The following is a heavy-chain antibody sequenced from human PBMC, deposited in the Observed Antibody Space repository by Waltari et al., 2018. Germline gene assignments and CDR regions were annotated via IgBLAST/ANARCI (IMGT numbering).Heavy chain of an antibody. CDR3: ARDMRGAYLFPAPFDF. J-gene: IGHJ4*02. V-gene: IGHV1-69*01. D-gene: IGHD3-16*01. Sequence: QVQLVQSGAEVKKPGSSVKVSCKASGDTFTSYGLNWVRQAPGQGLEWMGGITPASTALIYAQSFQGRVTITADESTTTAYIEVSSLRSEDTAMYYCARDMRGAYLFPAPFDFWGQGTLVIVSS. CDR1: GDTFTSYG. CDR2: ITPASTAL.